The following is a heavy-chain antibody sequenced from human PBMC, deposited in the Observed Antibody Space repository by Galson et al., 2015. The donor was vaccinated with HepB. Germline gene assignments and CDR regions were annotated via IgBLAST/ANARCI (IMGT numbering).Heavy chain of an antibody. V-gene: IGHV1-3*01. CDR1: GYTFTSYA. Sequence: VKVSCQASGYTFTSYAMHWVRQAPGQRLEWMGWINAGNGNTKYSQKFQGRVTITRDTSASTAYMELSSLRSEDTAVYYCARGANWNYNYYGMDVWGQGTTVTVSS. J-gene: IGHJ6*02. D-gene: IGHD1-20*01. CDR2: INAGNGNT. CDR3: ARGANWNYNYYGMDV.